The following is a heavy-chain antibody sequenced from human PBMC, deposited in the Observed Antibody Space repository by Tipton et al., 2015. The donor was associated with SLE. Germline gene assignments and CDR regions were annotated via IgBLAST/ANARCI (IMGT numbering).Heavy chain of an antibody. J-gene: IGHJ4*02. Sequence: TLSLTCIVSGGSISSGSYWWSWIRQPPGKGLEWIGYIYYSGSSNYNPSLKSRVTISVDTSKNQFFLELRSVTAADTAVYYCARGRGSGYYRYFDYWGQGALVTVSS. CDR2: IYYSGSS. CDR1: GGSISSGSYW. V-gene: IGHV4-61*01. CDR3: ARGRGSGYYRYFDY. D-gene: IGHD5-12*01.